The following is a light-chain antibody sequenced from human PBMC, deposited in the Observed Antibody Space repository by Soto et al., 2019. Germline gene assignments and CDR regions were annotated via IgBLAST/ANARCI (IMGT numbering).Light chain of an antibody. CDR1: QSVSSSY. Sequence: ETVMTQSPGTLSLSPGERTTLSCRAGQSVSSSYLAWYQQEPGQAPRLLIYGASSRATGIPDRFSGSGSGTDFTLTISSLEPEDFAVYYCQQRSNWPWTFGQGTKVDIK. V-gene: IGKV3D-20*02. J-gene: IGKJ1*01. CDR3: QQRSNWPWT. CDR2: GAS.